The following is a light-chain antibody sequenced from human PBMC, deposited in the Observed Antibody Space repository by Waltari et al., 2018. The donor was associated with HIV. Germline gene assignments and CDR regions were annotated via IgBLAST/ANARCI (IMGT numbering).Light chain of an antibody. J-gene: IGKJ2*01. CDR1: QSVLFNSQNRNY. CDR2: WAS. CDR3: QQYFSTLDT. Sequence: DIVMTQSPDSLAVSLGDRATINCQSSQSVLFNSQNRNYLSWYQQKPGQPPKLLSYWASTRESGVHDRCSGSGSGTDFTLTISSLQAEDVAVYFCQQYFSTLDTFGQGTKLEIK. V-gene: IGKV4-1*01.